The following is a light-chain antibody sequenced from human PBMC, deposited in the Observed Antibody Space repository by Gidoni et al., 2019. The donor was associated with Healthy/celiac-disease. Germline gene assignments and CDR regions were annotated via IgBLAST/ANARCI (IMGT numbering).Light chain of an antibody. J-gene: IGKJ5*01. CDR1: QSVSSN. Sequence: EIVMTQSPATLSVSPGERATLSCRASQSVSSNLAWYQQNPGQAPRLLIYGAATRATGIPARFSGSGSGTEFTLTISSLQSEDFAVYYCQQYNNWPPVTFGQGTRLEIK. CDR2: GAA. CDR3: QQYNNWPPVT. V-gene: IGKV3-15*01.